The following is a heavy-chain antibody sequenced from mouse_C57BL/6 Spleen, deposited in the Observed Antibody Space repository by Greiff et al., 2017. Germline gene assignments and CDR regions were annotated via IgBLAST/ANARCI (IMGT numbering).Heavy chain of an antibody. CDR3: ARNSYGSSSYYAMDY. CDR1: GFSLTSYA. CDR2: IWTGGGT. D-gene: IGHD1-1*01. Sequence: VQLQQSGPGLVAPSQSLSITCTVSGFSLTSYAISWVRQPPGKGLEWLGVIWTGGGTNYNSALKSRLSISKDNSKSQVFLKMNSLQTDDTARYYCARNSYGSSSYYAMDYWGQGTSVTVSS. J-gene: IGHJ4*01. V-gene: IGHV2-9-1*01.